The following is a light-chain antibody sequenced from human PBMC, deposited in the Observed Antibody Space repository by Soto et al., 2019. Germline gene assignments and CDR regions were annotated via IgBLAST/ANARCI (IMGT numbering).Light chain of an antibody. J-gene: IGLJ2*01. CDR1: SSDVGGYNY. CDR3: SSYTSSSTPYVV. V-gene: IGLV2-14*01. CDR2: DVS. Sequence: QSALTQPASVSGSPGQSITISCTGTSSDVGGYNYVSWYQQHPGKAPKLMIYDVSNRPSGVSNRFSGSKSGNTASLTISGLHAEDEAYYYCSSYTSSSTPYVVFGGGTKLTVL.